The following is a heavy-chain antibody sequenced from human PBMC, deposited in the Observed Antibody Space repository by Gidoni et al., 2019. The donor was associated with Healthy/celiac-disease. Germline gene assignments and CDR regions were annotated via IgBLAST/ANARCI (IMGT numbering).Heavy chain of an antibody. Sequence: QVQLVQSGAEVKKPGASVKVSCKASGYTFTSYGISWGRQAPGQGLEWMGWISAYNGNTNYAQKLQGRVTMTTDTSTSTAYMELRSLRSDDTAVYYGARVYGVYDSSGYVSSYDYWGQGTLVTVSS. CDR2: ISAYNGNT. D-gene: IGHD3-22*01. CDR3: ARVYGVYDSSGYVSSYDY. J-gene: IGHJ4*02. V-gene: IGHV1-18*01. CDR1: GYTFTSYG.